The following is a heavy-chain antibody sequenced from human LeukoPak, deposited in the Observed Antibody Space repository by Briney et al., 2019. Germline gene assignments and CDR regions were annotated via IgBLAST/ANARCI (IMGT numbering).Heavy chain of an antibody. Sequence: GGSLRLSCAASGFTISNYAIHWVRQAPGTGLEWVAIISNDGSHDSYADSVKGRFTASRDNSKNTLSLQMTSPRAEDTAVYYCAREATYFFASGSFQGYYFDHWGQGTPVTVSS. D-gene: IGHD3-10*01. CDR1: GFTISNYA. CDR3: AREATYFFASGSFQGYYFDH. J-gene: IGHJ4*02. CDR2: ISNDGSHD. V-gene: IGHV3-30*04.